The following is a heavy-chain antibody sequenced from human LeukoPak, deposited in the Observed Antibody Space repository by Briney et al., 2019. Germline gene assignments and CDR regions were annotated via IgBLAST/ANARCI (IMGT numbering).Heavy chain of an antibody. J-gene: IGHJ4*02. D-gene: IGHD6-13*01. V-gene: IGHV4-30-2*01. CDR1: GGSISSGGYS. Sequence: SETLSLTCAVSGGSISSGGYSWSWIRQPPGKGLEWIGYIYHSGSTYYNPSLKSRVTISVDRSKNQFSLKLSSVTAADTAVYYCARAPYSSSALDFWGQGTLVTVSS. CDR2: IYHSGST. CDR3: ARAPYSSSALDF.